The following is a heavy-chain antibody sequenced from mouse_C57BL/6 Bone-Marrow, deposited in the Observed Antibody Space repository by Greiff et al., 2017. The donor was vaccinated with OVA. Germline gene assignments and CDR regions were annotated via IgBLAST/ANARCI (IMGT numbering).Heavy chain of an antibody. CDR3: TAYYNGSPWFAY. J-gene: IGHJ3*01. V-gene: IGHV14-4*01. D-gene: IGHD1-1*01. Sequence: EVQLQQSGAELVRPGASVKLSCTASGFNIKDDYMHWVKQRPEQGLEWIGWIDPENGDTEYASKFQGKATITADTYSNTADLQLSSRTAEDTAVYYCTAYYNGSPWFAYWGQGTLVTVSA. CDR1: GFNIKDDY. CDR2: IDPENGDT.